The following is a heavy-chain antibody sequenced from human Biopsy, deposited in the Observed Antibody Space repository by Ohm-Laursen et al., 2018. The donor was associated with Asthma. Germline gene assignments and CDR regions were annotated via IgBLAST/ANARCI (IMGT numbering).Heavy chain of an antibody. V-gene: IGHV3-21*04. CDR3: ARAYGGSFFSGSFDI. J-gene: IGHJ3*02. CDR2: ITSSSSYI. Sequence: SLRLSCAASGFTFSGYTMNWVRQAPGKGLEWVSSITSSSSYIFYADSVKGRFTISRDNSKNTLSLQMNSLRAEDTAVYYCARAYGGSFFSGSFDIWGQGTMVTISS. CDR1: GFTFSGYT. D-gene: IGHD4-23*01.